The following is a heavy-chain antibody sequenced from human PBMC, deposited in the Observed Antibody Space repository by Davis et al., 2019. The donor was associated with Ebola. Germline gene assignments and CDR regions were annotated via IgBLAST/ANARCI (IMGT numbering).Heavy chain of an antibody. CDR1: GGSISSGGYY. D-gene: IGHD6-13*01. CDR2: IYYSGST. Sequence: SETLSLTCTVSGGSISSGGYYWIWIRQPPGKGLEWIGYIYYSGSTNYNPSLKSRVTISVDTSKNQFPLKLSSATAADPAGYYCAGVPIAARRGYYYYYYGMDVWGQGTTVTVSS. CDR3: AGVPIAARRGYYYYYYGMDV. J-gene: IGHJ6*02. V-gene: IGHV4-61*08.